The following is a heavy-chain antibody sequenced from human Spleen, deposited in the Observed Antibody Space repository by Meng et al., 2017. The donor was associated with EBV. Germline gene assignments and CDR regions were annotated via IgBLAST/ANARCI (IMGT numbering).Heavy chain of an antibody. J-gene: IGHJ5*02. Sequence: QEQVLQSCPGPGKPPQTLSLPCAISGEICPNINVGWNWIRQSPSRGLEWLGRTYYRSKWYNDYAVSVKGRITINPDTTKNQVSLQLNSVTPEDTAVYYCAGVGSTISTDWFDTWGQGTLVTVSS. CDR1: GEICPNINVG. CDR2: TYYRSKWYN. V-gene: IGHV6-1*01. CDR3: AGVGSTISTDWFDT. D-gene: IGHD3-9*01.